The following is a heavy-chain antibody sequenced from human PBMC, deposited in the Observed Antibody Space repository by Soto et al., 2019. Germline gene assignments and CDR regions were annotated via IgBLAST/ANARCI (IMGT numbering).Heavy chain of an antibody. CDR3: ARSTDSSSWYIAYDI. V-gene: IGHV1-18*01. CDR1: GYTFSSYG. Sequence: ASVKVSCKASGYTFSSYGISWVRQAPGQGLEWMGWISIYHGKTNYAQSLQGRVTMTTDTSTNTAYMELTSLRSDDTAVYYCARSTDSSSWYIAYDIWGQGTMVTV. CDR2: ISIYHGKT. D-gene: IGHD6-13*01. J-gene: IGHJ3*02.